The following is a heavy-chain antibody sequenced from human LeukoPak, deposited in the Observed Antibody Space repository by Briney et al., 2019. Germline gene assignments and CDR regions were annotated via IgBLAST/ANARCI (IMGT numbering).Heavy chain of an antibody. CDR3: TKDLSPGGADV. CDR1: GFTFSDYF. Sequence: GGSLRLSCSGSGFTFSDYFMNWIRQTPGKGLEWISYISSSGGNIKYADSVQGRFTISRDNAKKSLYLQMNSLRPEDTALYYCTKDLSPGGADVWGQGTTVTVSS. D-gene: IGHD4-17*01. J-gene: IGHJ6*02. V-gene: IGHV3-11*01. CDR2: ISSSGGNI.